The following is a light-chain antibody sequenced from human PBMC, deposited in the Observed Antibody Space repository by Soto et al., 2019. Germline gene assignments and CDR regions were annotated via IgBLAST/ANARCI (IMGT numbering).Light chain of an antibody. CDR1: QSVSSN. Sequence: EIVMTQSPATLSVSPGERATLSCRASQSVSSNLAWYQQKPGQAPRLLIYGASTRATGIPARFSGTGSGTEFTLTISSLQSEDFALYYCQQYIKWPRVGPGTKVDSK. CDR2: GAS. CDR3: QQYIKWPR. J-gene: IGKJ3*01. V-gene: IGKV3-15*01.